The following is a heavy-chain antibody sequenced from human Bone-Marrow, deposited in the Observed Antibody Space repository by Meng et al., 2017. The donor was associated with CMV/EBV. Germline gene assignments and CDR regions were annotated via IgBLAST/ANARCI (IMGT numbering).Heavy chain of an antibody. V-gene: IGHV3-33*08. Sequence: GESLKISCAASGFTFSSYGMHWVRQAPGKGLEWVAVIWYDGSNKYYADSVKGRFTISRDNSKNSLYLQMNSLRAEDTAVYYCARSLDFTYYYYGMDVWGQGTTVTVSS. CDR2: IWYDGSNK. CDR3: ARSLDFTYYYYGMDV. J-gene: IGHJ6*02. D-gene: IGHD1-1*01. CDR1: GFTFSSYG.